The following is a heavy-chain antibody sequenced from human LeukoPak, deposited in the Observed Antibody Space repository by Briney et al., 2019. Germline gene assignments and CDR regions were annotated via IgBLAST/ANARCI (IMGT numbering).Heavy chain of an antibody. CDR2: IGSSGSSI. CDR3: ARQGVAAAAKGY. CDR1: GFTFSSYE. J-gene: IGHJ4*02. D-gene: IGHD6-13*01. Sequence: GGSLRLSCTASGFTFSSYEMNWVRQAPGKGLEWVSYIGSSGSSIYYADSVKGRFTISRDNAKNSLYLQMNSLRAEDTAVYYCARQGVAAAAKGYWGQGTLVTVSS. V-gene: IGHV3-48*03.